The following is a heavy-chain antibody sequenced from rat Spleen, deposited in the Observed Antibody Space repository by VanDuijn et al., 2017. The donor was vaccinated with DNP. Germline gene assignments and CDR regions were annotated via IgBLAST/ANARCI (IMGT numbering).Heavy chain of an antibody. Sequence: EVQLVQSGGGLVQTGRSLKLSCAASGFTFSDYYMAWVRQAPTKGLEWVAYISYDGGSTYHGDSVKGRFTISRDLANSTLYLQMNSLRSEDMATYYCARHVLPLRVWDYWGQGVMVTVSS. D-gene: IGHD1-4*01. V-gene: IGHV5-22*01. J-gene: IGHJ2*01. CDR2: ISYDGGST. CDR3: ARHVLPLRVWDY. CDR1: GFTFSDYY.